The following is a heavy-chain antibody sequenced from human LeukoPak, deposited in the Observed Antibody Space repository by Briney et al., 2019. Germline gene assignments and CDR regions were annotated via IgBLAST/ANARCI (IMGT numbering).Heavy chain of an antibody. J-gene: IGHJ3*02. CDR3: ARALTYSSSSVSAFDI. V-gene: IGHV4-34*01. Sequence: SETLSLTCAVYGGSFSGYYWSWIRQPPGKGLEWIGEINHSGSTNYNPSLKSRVTISADTSKNQFSLKLSSVTAADTAVHYCARALTYSSSSVSAFDIWGQGTVVTVSS. CDR1: GGSFSGYY. D-gene: IGHD6-13*01. CDR2: INHSGST.